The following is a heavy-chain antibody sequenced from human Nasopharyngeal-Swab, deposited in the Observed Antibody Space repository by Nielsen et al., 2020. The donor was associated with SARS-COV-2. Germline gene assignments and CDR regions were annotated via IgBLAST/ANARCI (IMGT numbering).Heavy chain of an antibody. V-gene: IGHV3-30-3*01. J-gene: IGHJ4*02. CDR1: GFIFSSYA. D-gene: IGHD5-18*01. Sequence: GESLKISCAASGFIFSSYAMHWVRQAPSKGLEWVAVISYDESNKYYADSVKGRFTISRDNSKNTLYLQMNSLRAEDTAVYYCARAGGGYSYADYWGQGTLVTVSS. CDR3: ARAGGGYSYADY. CDR2: ISYDESNK.